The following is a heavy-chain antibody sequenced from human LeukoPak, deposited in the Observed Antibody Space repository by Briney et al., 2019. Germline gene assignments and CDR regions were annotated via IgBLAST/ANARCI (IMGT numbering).Heavy chain of an antibody. Sequence: SETLSLTCAVSGASISSSNYYWGWVRQSPGKGLEWIGNIYSSGNTYYNASLKSRVTMYIDTSKRQFSLKLSSVTAADTAVYYCARFYRKTYKWNDQPDYWGQGTLVTVSS. V-gene: IGHV4-39*07. CDR3: ARFYRKTYKWNDQPDY. J-gene: IGHJ4*02. D-gene: IGHD1-20*01. CDR2: IYSSGNT. CDR1: GASISSSNYY.